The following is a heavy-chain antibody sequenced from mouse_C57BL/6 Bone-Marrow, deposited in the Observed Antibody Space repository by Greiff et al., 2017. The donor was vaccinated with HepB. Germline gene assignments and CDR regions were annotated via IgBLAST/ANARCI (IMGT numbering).Heavy chain of an antibody. Sequence: QVQLQQSGPGILQSSQTLSLTCSFSGFSLSTSGMGVSWIRQPSGKGLEWLAHIYWDDDKRYNPSLKSRLTISKDTSRNQVFLKITSVDTADTATYYCARRHYYGSGDYFDYWGQGTTLTVSS. CDR2: IYWDDDK. J-gene: IGHJ2*01. D-gene: IGHD1-1*01. CDR3: ARRHYYGSGDYFDY. V-gene: IGHV8-12*01. CDR1: GFSLSTSGMG.